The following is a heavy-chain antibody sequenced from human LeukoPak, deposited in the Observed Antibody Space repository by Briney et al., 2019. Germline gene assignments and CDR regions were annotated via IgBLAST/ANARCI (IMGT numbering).Heavy chain of an antibody. CDR3: ARHLSQWLVLERLDY. D-gene: IGHD6-19*01. Sequence: KASETLSLTCTAYGVSISSDYWSWIRQPPGRGLEWIGYIYYSGSTSYNPSLKSRVTISVDTSKNQFSLKLSSVTAADTAVYYCARHLSQWLVLERLDYWGQGSLGTVSS. V-gene: IGHV4-59*08. CDR1: GVSISSDY. J-gene: IGHJ4*02. CDR2: IYYSGST.